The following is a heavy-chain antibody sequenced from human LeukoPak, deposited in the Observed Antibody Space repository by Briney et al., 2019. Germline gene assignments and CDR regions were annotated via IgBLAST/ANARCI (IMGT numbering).Heavy chain of an antibody. D-gene: IGHD2-2*01. J-gene: IGHJ4*02. V-gene: IGHV3-72*01. CDR3: ARDGDCSSTTCYPFGY. CDR2: TRKKAYSYTT. Sequence: SLKLSCVIPGFTLSDHQMGWVRQAPRKGLGWVWRTRKKAYSYTTEYAASVRGRYTISRDDSKNSLYLQMSSLKTEDTAVYYCARDGDCSSTTCYPFGYWGQGTLVTVSS. CDR1: GFTLSDHQ.